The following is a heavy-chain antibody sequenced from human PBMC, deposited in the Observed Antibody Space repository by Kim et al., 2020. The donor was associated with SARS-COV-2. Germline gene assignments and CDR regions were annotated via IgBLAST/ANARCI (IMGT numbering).Heavy chain of an antibody. V-gene: IGHV4-39*01. J-gene: IGHJ4*02. D-gene: IGHD3-22*01. Sequence: KSRVTISVDTSKNQFSLKLSSVTAADTAVYYCARQGGQYYYDRSGSRDYWGQGTLVTVSS. CDR3: ARQGGQYYYDRSGSRDY.